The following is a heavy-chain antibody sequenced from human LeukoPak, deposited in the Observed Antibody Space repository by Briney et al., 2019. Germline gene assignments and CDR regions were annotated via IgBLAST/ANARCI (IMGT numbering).Heavy chain of an antibody. CDR1: GYTFTTYH. J-gene: IGHJ4*02. CDR3: ARLPWETSRPPEPDY. CDR2: INPNGGSS. Sequence: GASVKVSCNASGYTFTTYHIHWVRQAPGQGLEWMGIINPNGGSSNCAQKFQGRVTLTRDTSTSTVYMELRSLRSEDTAVYYCARLPWETSRPPEPDYWGQGTLVTVSS. V-gene: IGHV1-46*01. D-gene: IGHD1-14*01.